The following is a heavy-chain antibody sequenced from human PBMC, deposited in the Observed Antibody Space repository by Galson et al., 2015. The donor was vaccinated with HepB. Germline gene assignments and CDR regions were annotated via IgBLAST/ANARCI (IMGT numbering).Heavy chain of an antibody. D-gene: IGHD3-10*01. CDR3: ARGKVLLWFGEFPTTNWFDP. CDR2: INPNSGGT. Sequence: SVKVSCKASGYTFTGYYMHWVRQAPGQGLEWMGWINPNSGGTNYAQKFQGRVTMTRDTSISTAYVELSRLRSDDTAVYYCARGKVLLWFGEFPTTNWFDPWGQGTLVTVSS. CDR1: GYTFTGYY. V-gene: IGHV1-2*02. J-gene: IGHJ5*02.